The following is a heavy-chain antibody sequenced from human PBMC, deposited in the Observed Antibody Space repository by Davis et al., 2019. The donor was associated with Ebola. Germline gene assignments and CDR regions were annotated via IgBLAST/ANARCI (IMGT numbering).Heavy chain of an antibody. CDR3: ARDKGRFLEWLLFWGDYGMDV. Sequence: PGGSLRLSCAASGFTFSSYSMNWVRQAPGKGLEWVSYISSSSSTIYYADSVKGRFTISRDNAKNSLYLQMNSLRAEDTAVYYCARDKGRFLEWLLFWGDYGMDVWGQGTTVTVSS. D-gene: IGHD3-3*01. J-gene: IGHJ6*02. V-gene: IGHV3-48*01. CDR2: ISSSSSTI. CDR1: GFTFSSYS.